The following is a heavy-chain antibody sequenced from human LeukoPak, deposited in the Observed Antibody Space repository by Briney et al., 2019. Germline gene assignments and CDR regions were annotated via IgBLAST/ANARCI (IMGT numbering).Heavy chain of an antibody. Sequence: SETLSLTCAVYGGSFSGYYWSWIRQPPGKGLEWIGEINHSGSTNYNPSLKSRVTISVDTSKNQFSLKLSSVTAADTAVYYCATSPRYDSSGKAGIGYFDYWGQGTLVTVSS. V-gene: IGHV4-34*01. J-gene: IGHJ4*02. CDR2: INHSGST. CDR3: ATSPRYDSSGKAGIGYFDY. CDR1: GGSFSGYY. D-gene: IGHD3-22*01.